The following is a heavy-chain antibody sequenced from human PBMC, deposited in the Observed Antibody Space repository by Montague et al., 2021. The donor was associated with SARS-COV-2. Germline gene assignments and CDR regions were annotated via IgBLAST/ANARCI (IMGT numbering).Heavy chain of an antibody. V-gene: IGHV2-70*01. J-gene: IGHJ4*02. CDR3: ARTYYYGSGSYYTYYFDY. Sequence: PALVKPTQTLTLTCTFSGFSLSTSGMCVSWIRQPPGKALEWLALIDWDDDKYYSTSLKTRLTISKDTSKNRVVLTMTNMDPVDTATYYCARTYYYGSGSYYTYYFDYWGQGTLVTVSS. CDR2: IDWDDDK. CDR1: GFSLSTSGMC. D-gene: IGHD3-10*01.